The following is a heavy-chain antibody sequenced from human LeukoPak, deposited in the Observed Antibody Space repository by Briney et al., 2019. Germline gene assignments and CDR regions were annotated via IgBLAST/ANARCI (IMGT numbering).Heavy chain of an antibody. CDR3: AKDLYDSSGSRYDY. J-gene: IGHJ4*02. CDR2: ISYDGSNK. V-gene: IGHV3-30-3*01. CDR1: GFTFSTYA. D-gene: IGHD3-22*01. Sequence: PGGSLRLSCAASGFTFSTYAMSWVRQAPGKGLEWVAVISYDGSNKYYADSVKGRLTISRDNSKNTLFLQMNSLRAEDTAVYYCAKDLYDSSGSRYDYWGQGTLVTVSS.